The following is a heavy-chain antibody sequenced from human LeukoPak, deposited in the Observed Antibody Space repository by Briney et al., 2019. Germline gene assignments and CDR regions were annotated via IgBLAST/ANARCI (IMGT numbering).Heavy chain of an antibody. CDR3: ARGRYYYDSSGYYVY. D-gene: IGHD3-22*01. CDR1: GFTFSSYW. Sequence: PGGSLRLSCAASGFTFSSYWMHWVHQAPGKGLVWVSRINSDGSSTSYADSVKGRSTISRDNAKNTLYLQMNSLRAEDTAVYYCARGRYYYDSSGYYVYWGQGTLVTVSS. CDR2: INSDGSST. J-gene: IGHJ4*02. V-gene: IGHV3-74*01.